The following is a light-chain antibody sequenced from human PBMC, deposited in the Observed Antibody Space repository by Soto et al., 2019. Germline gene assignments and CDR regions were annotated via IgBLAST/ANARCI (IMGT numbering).Light chain of an antibody. J-gene: IGLJ1*01. CDR3: RSFTSRFTFV. CDR2: EVT. CDR1: RSDVGAYNY. V-gene: IGLV2-14*01. Sequence: QSVLTQPASVSGPPGQSIAISCTGTRSDVGAYNYVSWYQQHPGKAPKLMISEVTNRPSGVSHRFSGSKSGNTASLTISGLQAEDEADYYCRSFTSRFTFVFGTGTKVTVL.